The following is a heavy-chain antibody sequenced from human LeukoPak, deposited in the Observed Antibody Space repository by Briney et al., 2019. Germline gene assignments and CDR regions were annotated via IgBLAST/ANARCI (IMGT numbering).Heavy chain of an antibody. J-gene: IGHJ5*02. D-gene: IGHD5-12*01. CDR3: ARGVDGNWFDP. Sequence: KPSETLSLTCTVSGGSISSGGYYWSWLRQHPGKGLEWIGYIYYSGSTYYNPSLKSRVTISVDTSKNQFSLKLSSVTAADTAVYYCARGVDGNWFDPWGQGTLVTVSS. CDR2: IYYSGST. V-gene: IGHV4-31*03. CDR1: GGSISSGGYY.